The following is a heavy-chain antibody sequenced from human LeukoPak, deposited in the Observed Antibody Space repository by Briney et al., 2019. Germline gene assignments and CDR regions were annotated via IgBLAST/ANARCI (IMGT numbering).Heavy chain of an antibody. J-gene: IGHJ3*02. D-gene: IGHD3-3*01. CDR2: ISSSSSYI. CDR1: GFTFSSYG. Sequence: GGSLRLSCAASGFTFSSYGMHWVRQAPGKGLEWVSSISSSSSYIYYADSVKGRFTISRDNAKNSLYLQMNSLRAEDTAVYYCARPSSSYDFWSGYYFAFDIWGQGTMVTVSS. CDR3: ARPSSSYDFWSGYYFAFDI. V-gene: IGHV3-21*01.